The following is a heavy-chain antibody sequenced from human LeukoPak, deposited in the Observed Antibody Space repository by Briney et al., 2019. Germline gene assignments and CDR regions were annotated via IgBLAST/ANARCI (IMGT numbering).Heavy chain of an antibody. Sequence: ASVKVSCKASGYAFTSCSISWVRQAPGQGLEWMGWISAYNGNTNYAQKLQGRVTMTTDTSTSTAYMELRSLRSDDTAAYYGARDRYPYSSRWYYFDYWGQGTLVTVSS. J-gene: IGHJ4*02. CDR3: ARDRYPYSSRWYYFDY. CDR2: ISAYNGNT. CDR1: GYAFTSCS. V-gene: IGHV1-18*01. D-gene: IGHD6-19*01.